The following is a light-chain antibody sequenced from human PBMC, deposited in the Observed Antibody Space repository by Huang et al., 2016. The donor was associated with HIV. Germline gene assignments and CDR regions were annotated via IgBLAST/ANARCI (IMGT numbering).Light chain of an antibody. CDR3: QQYNNWPPMYT. CDR2: GAS. V-gene: IGKV3-15*01. CDR1: QSVSRN. Sequence: EIVLTQSPATRSMSPGQRATLSCRASQSVSRNLAWFQQNPGQAPRLLIYGASTRATVIPARFSGSGSGTEFTLTISSLQSEDFAVYYCQQYNNWPPMYTFGQGTKLEV. J-gene: IGKJ2*01.